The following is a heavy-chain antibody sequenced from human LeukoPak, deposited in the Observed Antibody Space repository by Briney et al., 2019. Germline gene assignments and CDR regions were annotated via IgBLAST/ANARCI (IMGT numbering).Heavy chain of an antibody. J-gene: IGHJ5*02. D-gene: IGHD3-10*01. V-gene: IGHV1-69*13. CDR3: ARGFGSYGSGSGLVGA. CDR2: IIPIFGTA. Sequence: SVKVSCKASGGTFSSYAISWVRQAPGQGLEWMGGIIPIFGTANYAQKFQGKVTITADESTSTAYMELSSLRSEDTAVYYCARGFGSYGSGSGLVGAWGQGTLVTVSS. CDR1: GGTFSSYA.